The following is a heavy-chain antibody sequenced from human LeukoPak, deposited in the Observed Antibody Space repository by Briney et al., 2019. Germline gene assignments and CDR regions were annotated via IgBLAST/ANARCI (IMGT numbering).Heavy chain of an antibody. CDR3: ARGSTGDKSNN. Sequence: SETLSLTCAVYGGSFSAYYWNWIRQPPGKGLEWIAEINQSGNTNHNPSLKSRVTISVDTSENQFSLKLSSVTAADTAVYYCARGSTGDKSNNWGQGTLVTVSS. CDR1: GGSFSAYY. D-gene: IGHD7-27*01. V-gene: IGHV4-34*01. CDR2: INQSGNT. J-gene: IGHJ4*02.